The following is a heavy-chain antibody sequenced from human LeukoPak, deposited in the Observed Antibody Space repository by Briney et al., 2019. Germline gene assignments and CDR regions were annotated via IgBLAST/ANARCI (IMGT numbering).Heavy chain of an antibody. CDR3: AKVQGVAGPYDY. CDR1: GFTLSTNA. J-gene: IGHJ4*02. Sequence: GGSLRLSCLTSGFTLSTNAMSWVRQAPGKGLEWISGISGSGASTYYADSVKDRFTISRDDSRNTLYLQMNSLRAEDTAVYYCAKVQGVAGPYDYWGQGTLVTVSS. V-gene: IGHV3-23*01. D-gene: IGHD6-19*01. CDR2: ISGSGAST.